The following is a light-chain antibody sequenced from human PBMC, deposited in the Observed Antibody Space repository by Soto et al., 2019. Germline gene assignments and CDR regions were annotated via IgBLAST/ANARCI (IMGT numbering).Light chain of an antibody. J-gene: IGLJ1*01. V-gene: IGLV1-40*01. CDR3: QSYDSSLSASYV. Sequence: QAVVTQPPSVSGAPGQRVTISCTGSSSNTGAGYAVHWYQQLPGKAPKLLIYGNTNRPSGVPDRFSGSKSGTSASLAITGLQAEDEADYYCQSYDSSLSASYVFGGGTKVTVL. CDR1: SSNTGAGYA. CDR2: GNT.